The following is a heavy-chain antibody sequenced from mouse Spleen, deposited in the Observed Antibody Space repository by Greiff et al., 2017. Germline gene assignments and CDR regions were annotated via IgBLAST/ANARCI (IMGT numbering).Heavy chain of an antibody. J-gene: IGHJ1*03. Sequence: VKLQQSGAELVRPGASVTLSCKASGYTFTDYEMHWVKQTPVHGLEWIGAIDPETGGTAYNQKFKGKAILTADKSSSTAYMELRSLTSEDSAVYYCTKGSSYWYFDVWGTGTTVTVSS. D-gene: IGHD1-1*01. V-gene: IGHV1-15*01. CDR1: GYTFTDYE. CDR3: TKGSSYWYFDV. CDR2: IDPETGGT.